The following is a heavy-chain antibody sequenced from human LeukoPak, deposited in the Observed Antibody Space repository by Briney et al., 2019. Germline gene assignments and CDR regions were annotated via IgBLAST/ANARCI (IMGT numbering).Heavy chain of an antibody. D-gene: IGHD2-21*02. V-gene: IGHV1-18*01. J-gene: IGHJ4*02. CDR2: NSAYNGNT. CDR3: ARVTAINQWYFDY. CDR1: GYTFTSYG. Sequence: GASVNVSCKASGYTFTSYGISWVRQAPGQGLEWMGWNSAYNGNTNYAQKLQGRVTMTTDTSTSTAYMELSSLRSEDTAVYYCARVTAINQWYFDYWGQGTLVTVSS.